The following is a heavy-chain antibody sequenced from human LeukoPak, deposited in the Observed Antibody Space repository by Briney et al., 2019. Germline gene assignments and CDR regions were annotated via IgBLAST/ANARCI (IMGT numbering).Heavy chain of an antibody. D-gene: IGHD1-26*01. Sequence: GASVKVSCKASGGTFSSYAISWVRQAPGQGLEWVGRIIPIFGTANYAQKFQGRVTITADKSTSTAYMELSSLRSEDTAVYYCARAGDLVGATSYYFDYWGQGTLVTVSS. V-gene: IGHV1-69*06. CDR3: ARAGDLVGATSYYFDY. J-gene: IGHJ4*02. CDR1: GGTFSSYA. CDR2: IIPIFGTA.